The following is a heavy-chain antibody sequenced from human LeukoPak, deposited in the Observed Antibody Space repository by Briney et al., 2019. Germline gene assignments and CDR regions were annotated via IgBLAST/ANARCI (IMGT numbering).Heavy chain of an antibody. CDR2: IQHDGSDK. CDR3: VRDYYGDYYFDY. CDR1: GFTFSTSW. Sequence: GGSLRLSCAASGFTFSTSWMSWLRQAPGKGLECVAIIQHDGSDKYYVDSVKGRFTISRDNADNALFLQMNGLRAEDTAVYYCVRDYYGDYYFDYWGQGALVTVSS. D-gene: IGHD4-17*01. V-gene: IGHV3-7*01. J-gene: IGHJ4*02.